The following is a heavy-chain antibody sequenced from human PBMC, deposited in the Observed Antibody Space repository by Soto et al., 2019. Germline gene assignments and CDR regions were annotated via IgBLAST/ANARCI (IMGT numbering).Heavy chain of an antibody. D-gene: IGHD4-4*01. V-gene: IGHV3-21*04. CDR3: ATSGLQLGSYYSGMDI. Sequence: GSLRLSCAASGFTFRNYAMGWARQAPGKGLEWVSSIHSTSSYIYYADSVKGRFTISRDNAKNSLYLQMNSLRAEDTAVYYCATSGLQLGSYYSGMDIWGQRTTVTVSS. J-gene: IGHJ6*02. CDR1: GFTFRNYA. CDR2: IHSTSSYI.